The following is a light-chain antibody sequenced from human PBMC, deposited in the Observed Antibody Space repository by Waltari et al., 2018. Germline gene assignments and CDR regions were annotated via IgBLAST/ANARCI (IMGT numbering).Light chain of an antibody. CDR2: AAS. Sequence: EIVLTQSPGTLSLAPGERATLSCRASQSVSRTLAWNQQKPGQAPSLLIYAASTRATGIPDRFSGSMSGTDFSLTISRLEPEDFAVYYCQHYVRLPATFGQGTKVEIK. J-gene: IGKJ1*01. CDR1: QSVSRT. CDR3: QHYVRLPAT. V-gene: IGKV3-20*01.